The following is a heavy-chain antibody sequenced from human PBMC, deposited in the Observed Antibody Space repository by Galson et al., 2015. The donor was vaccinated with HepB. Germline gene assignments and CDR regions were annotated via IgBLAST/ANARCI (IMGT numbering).Heavy chain of an antibody. CDR1: GFTFSDYY. J-gene: IGHJ4*02. D-gene: IGHD3-22*01. Sequence: SLRLSCAASGFTFSDYYMSWIRQAPGKGLEWVSYISSSGSTIYYADSVKGRFTISRDNAKNSLYLQMNSLRAEDTAVYYCAALYDSSGYYYLSPMAPYIDYWGQGTLVTVSS. CDR2: ISSSGSTI. CDR3: AALYDSSGYYYLSPMAPYIDY. V-gene: IGHV3-11*01.